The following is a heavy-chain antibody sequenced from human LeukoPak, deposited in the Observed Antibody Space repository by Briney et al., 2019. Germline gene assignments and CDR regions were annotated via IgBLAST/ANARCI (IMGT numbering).Heavy chain of an antibody. D-gene: IGHD3-10*01. CDR2: IYPSGST. Sequence: SETLSLTCTVSGGSISSGRYYWSWIRQPAGTGLEWIGRIYPSGSTNYNPSLESRVTISVGTSKNQFSLRLSSVTAADTAVYFCARERYYGSGGLFDYWGQGTLVTVSS. CDR1: GGSISSGRYY. V-gene: IGHV4-61*02. J-gene: IGHJ4*02. CDR3: ARERYYGSGGLFDY.